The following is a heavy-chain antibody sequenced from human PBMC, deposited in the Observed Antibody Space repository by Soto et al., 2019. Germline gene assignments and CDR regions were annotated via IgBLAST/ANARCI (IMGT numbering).Heavy chain of an antibody. CDR3: AREPVGATRFDY. CDR2: IYYIGRT. D-gene: IGHD1-26*01. V-gene: IGHV4-59*01. CDR1: DSISTYY. Sequence: QVQLQESGPGLVKPSETLSLTCNVDSISTYYWNWIRQPPGKGLEWIGYIYYIGRTNYNPSLRSRLTKSIDTSTNQFSLKLSSVTAADTAVYYGAREPVGATRFDYWGQGALGTVSS. J-gene: IGHJ4*02.